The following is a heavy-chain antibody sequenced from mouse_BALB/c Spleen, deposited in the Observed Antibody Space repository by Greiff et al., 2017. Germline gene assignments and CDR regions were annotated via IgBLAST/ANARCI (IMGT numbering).Heavy chain of an antibody. J-gene: IGHJ1*01. Sequence: EVKLMESGGGLVQPGGSRKLSCAASGFTFSDYGMAWVRQAPGKGPEWVAFISNLAYSIYYADTVTGRFTISRENAKNTLYLEMSSLRSEDTAMYYCARDNYRYDGGYFDVWGAGTTVTVSS. CDR3: ARDNYRYDGGYFDV. CDR1: GFTFSDYG. V-gene: IGHV5-15*02. D-gene: IGHD2-14*01. CDR2: ISNLAYSI.